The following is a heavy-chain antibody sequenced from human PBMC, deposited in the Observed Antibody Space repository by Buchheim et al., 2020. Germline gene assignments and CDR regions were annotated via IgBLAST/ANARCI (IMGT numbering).Heavy chain of an antibody. CDR2: ISYDVSNK. CDR1: GFTFSSYA. Sequence: QLQLVESGGGVVQPGRSLRLSCAASGFTFSSYAMPWVRQPPGKGLAWVAVISYDVSNKYYAASVKGRFPISIANSKNTLYLQMNSLRAEDTAVYYCARDKSPIIVVVLDYWGQGTL. CDR3: ARDKSPIIVVVLDY. V-gene: IGHV3-30*04. D-gene: IGHD2-21*01. J-gene: IGHJ4*02.